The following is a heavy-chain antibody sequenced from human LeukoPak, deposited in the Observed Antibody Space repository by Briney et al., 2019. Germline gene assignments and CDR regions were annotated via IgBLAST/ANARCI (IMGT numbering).Heavy chain of an antibody. CDR1: GGSIASGRYY. J-gene: IGHJ3*02. Sequence: PSQTLSLTCTVSGGSIASGRYYWNWIRQPAGKGLEWIGYIYYSGSTNYNPSLKSRVTISVDTSKNQFSLKLSSVTAADTAVYYCARGSPATHDAFDIWGQGTMVTVSS. V-gene: IGHV4-61*10. CDR2: IYYSGST. CDR3: ARGSPATHDAFDI.